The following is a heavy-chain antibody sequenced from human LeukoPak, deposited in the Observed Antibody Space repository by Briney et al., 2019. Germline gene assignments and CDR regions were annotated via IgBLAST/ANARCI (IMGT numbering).Heavy chain of an antibody. CDR1: GGSISSYY. V-gene: IGHV4-59*01. CDR2: NYYSGST. J-gene: IGHJ5*02. D-gene: IGHD2-15*01. Sequence: SETLSLTCTVSGGSISSYYWSWIRQPPGKGLEWIGYNYYSGSTNYNPSLKSRVTISVDTSKNQFSLKLSSVTAADTAVYYCARDGSDCSGGSCYSSGQFDPWGQGTLVTVSS. CDR3: ARDGSDCSGGSCYSSGQFDP.